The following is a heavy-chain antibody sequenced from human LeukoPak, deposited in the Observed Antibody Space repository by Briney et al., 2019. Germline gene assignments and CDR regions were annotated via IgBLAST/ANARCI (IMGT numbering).Heavy chain of an antibody. CDR1: GFTFSSYG. CDR3: AKDQYYDSSGYYYHYFDY. CDR2: ISYDGSNK. J-gene: IGHJ4*02. Sequence: GGSLRLSCAASGFTFSSYGMHWVRQAPGKGLEWVAVISYDGSNKYYADSVKGRFTISRDNSKNTLYLQMNSLRAEDTAVYYCAKDQYYDSSGYYYHYFDYWGQGTLVTVSS. D-gene: IGHD3-22*01. V-gene: IGHV3-30*18.